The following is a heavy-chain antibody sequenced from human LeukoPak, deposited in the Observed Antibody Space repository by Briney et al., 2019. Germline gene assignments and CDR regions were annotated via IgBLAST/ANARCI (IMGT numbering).Heavy chain of an antibody. CDR1: GFTFSSYA. CDR2: ISGSGATT. Sequence: PGGSLRLSCAASGFTFSSYAMSWVRQAPGKGLEWVSVISGSGATTHYADSVKGRFTISRDNSKNTLYLQMNSLRAEDTAVYYCVRDYYDSSGYYGVDYWGQGPLVTVSS. CDR3: VRDYYDSSGYYGVDY. D-gene: IGHD3-22*01. V-gene: IGHV3-23*01. J-gene: IGHJ4*02.